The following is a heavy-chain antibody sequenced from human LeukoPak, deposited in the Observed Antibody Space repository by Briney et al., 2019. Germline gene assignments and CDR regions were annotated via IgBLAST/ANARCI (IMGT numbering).Heavy chain of an antibody. J-gene: IGHJ5*02. Sequence: SETLSLTCTVSGGSLSTYYWSWIRQPAGKGLEWIGRIYSSGATNYNPSLKSRVTMSVDTSKNQFSLKLSSVTAADTAVYYCARCSGNGYDYSWLDPWGQGTLVTVSS. CDR1: GGSLSTYY. V-gene: IGHV4-4*07. CDR2: IYSSGAT. CDR3: ARCSGNGYDYSWLDP. D-gene: IGHD5-12*01.